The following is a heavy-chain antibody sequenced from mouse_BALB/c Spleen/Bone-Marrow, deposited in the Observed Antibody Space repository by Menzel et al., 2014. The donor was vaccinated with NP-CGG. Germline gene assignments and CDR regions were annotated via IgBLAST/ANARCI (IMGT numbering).Heavy chain of an antibody. D-gene: IGHD2-4*01. CDR1: GYTFTSYW. Sequence: QVQLQQSGAQVAKPGASVKMSCKASGYTFTSYWMHWVKQRPGQGLEWIGYINPITGYTEYNQKFKDKATLTADKSSSTAYMQLSSLTSEDSAVYYCARNYDYDGGYCAMDYWGQGPSVTVSS. V-gene: IGHV1-7*01. CDR2: INPITGYT. J-gene: IGHJ4*01. CDR3: ARNYDYDGGYCAMDY.